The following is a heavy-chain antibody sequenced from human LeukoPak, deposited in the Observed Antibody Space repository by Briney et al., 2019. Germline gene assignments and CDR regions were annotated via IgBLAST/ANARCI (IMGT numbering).Heavy chain of an antibody. CDR1: GFTFSSYA. J-gene: IGHJ4*02. Sequence: PGGSLRLSCAASGFTFSSYAMTWVRQAPGKGLEWLSAITSSGGDTFYADSVKGRFTIARDNAKKSLYLQMNSLRAEDTAVYYCARDEGGGILVVTAIQPHFDYWGQGTLVTVSS. CDR3: ARDEGGGILVVTAIQPHFDY. D-gene: IGHD2-21*02. CDR2: ITSSGGDT. V-gene: IGHV3-23*01.